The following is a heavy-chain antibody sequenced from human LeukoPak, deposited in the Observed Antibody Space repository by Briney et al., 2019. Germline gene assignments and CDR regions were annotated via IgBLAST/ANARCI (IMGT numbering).Heavy chain of an antibody. V-gene: IGHV3-23*01. CDR1: GFTFSSYA. CDR2: ISGSGGST. CDR3: AKDSSGYLSVAADYYGMDV. Sequence: GGSLRLSCAASGFTFSSYAMSWVRQAPGKGLEWVSAISGSGGSTYYADSVKGRFTISRDNSKNTLYLQMNSLRAEDTAVYYCAKDSSGYLSVAADYYGMDVWGQGTRVTVSS. J-gene: IGHJ6*02. D-gene: IGHD6-19*01.